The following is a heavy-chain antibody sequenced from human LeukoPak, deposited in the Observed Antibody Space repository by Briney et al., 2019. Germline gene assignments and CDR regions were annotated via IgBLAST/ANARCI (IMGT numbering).Heavy chain of an antibody. D-gene: IGHD3-22*01. CDR3: ARVAGSYDSSGYYSLGYYYMDV. CDR2: INPNSGGT. J-gene: IGHJ6*03. V-gene: IGHV1-2*02. Sequence: ASVKVSCKASGYTFTGYYMHWVRQAPGQGLEWMGWINPNSGGTNYAQKFQGRVTMTRDTSISTAYMELSRLRSDDTAVYYCARVAGSYDSSGYYSLGYYYMDVWGKGTTVTVSS. CDR1: GYTFTGYY.